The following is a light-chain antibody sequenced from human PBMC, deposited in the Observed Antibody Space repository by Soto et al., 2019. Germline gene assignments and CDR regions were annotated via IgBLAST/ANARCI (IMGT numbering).Light chain of an antibody. CDR1: QSVGSSY. CDR2: GTS. Sequence: EIVLTQSPGTLSLSPGERATLSCRASQSVGSSYLAWYQQKPGQAPRLLMFGTSNRATGIPDRFSGSGSGTDFTLTISRLEPEDFAVYYCQQYGSSPRTFGQGTKVDIK. J-gene: IGKJ1*01. V-gene: IGKV3-20*01. CDR3: QQYGSSPRT.